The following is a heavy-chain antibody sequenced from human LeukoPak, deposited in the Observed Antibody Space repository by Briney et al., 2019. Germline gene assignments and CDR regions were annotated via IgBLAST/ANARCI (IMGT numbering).Heavy chain of an antibody. J-gene: IGHJ4*02. Sequence: GGSLRLSCSASGFTFSSYEMNWVRQAPGKGLEWVSYIGNTGRTIYYADPVQGRFTISRDNAKNSLYLQMNSLRAEDTAIYYCVRGDRYFFDFWGQGTLVTVSS. D-gene: IGHD1-14*01. V-gene: IGHV3-48*03. CDR3: VRGDRYFFDF. CDR1: GFTFSSYE. CDR2: IGNTGRTI.